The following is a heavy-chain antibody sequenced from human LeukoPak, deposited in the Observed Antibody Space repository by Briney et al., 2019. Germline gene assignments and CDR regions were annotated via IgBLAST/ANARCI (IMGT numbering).Heavy chain of an antibody. D-gene: IGHD3-22*01. J-gene: IGHJ4*02. CDR3: ARDFHDSSGYYFDY. CDR2: VSGIGDKT. Sequence: GGSLRLSCAASGFTFSGYTMSWVRQAPGKGLEWVSAVSGIGDKTFYADSVKGRFTISRDNSKGTLYLQTNSLRAEDTALYYCARDFHDSSGYYFDYWGQGTLVTVSS. V-gene: IGHV3-23*01. CDR1: GFTFSGYT.